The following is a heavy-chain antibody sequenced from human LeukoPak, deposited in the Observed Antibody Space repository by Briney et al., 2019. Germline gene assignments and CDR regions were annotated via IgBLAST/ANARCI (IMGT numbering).Heavy chain of an antibody. CDR1: GGSVSDYY. V-gene: IGHV4-59*02. CDR3: ARAPPPSPGYSYRLIKYYFDH. Sequence: LSETLSLTCTISGGSVSDYYWSWIRQSPGKGLEWIGYIYHTGSTSYSPSLKSRVTISADTSQNQFSLKLSSVTAADTAVYYCARAPPPSPGYSYRLIKYYFDHWSQGTLVTVSS. J-gene: IGHJ4*02. D-gene: IGHD5-18*01. CDR2: IYHTGST.